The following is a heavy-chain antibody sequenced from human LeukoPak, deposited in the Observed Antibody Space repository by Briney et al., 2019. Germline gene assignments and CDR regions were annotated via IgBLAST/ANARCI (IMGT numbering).Heavy chain of an antibody. D-gene: IGHD6-19*01. V-gene: IGHV3-30*04. Sequence: GRSLRLSCAASGFTFSSYAMHWVRQAPGKGLEWVAVISYDGSNKYYADHVKGRFTISRDNSKNTLYLQMNSLRAEDTAVYYCARDAARGSSGWYAFDIWGQGTMVTVSS. CDR2: ISYDGSNK. CDR3: ARDAARGSSGWYAFDI. CDR1: GFTFSSYA. J-gene: IGHJ3*02.